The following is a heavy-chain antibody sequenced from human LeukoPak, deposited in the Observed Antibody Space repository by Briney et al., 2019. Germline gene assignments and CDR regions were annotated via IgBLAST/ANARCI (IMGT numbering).Heavy chain of an antibody. CDR3: ARGQHCSSTSCYEGGLDYYYHYGMDV. Sequence: SVKVSCKASGGTFSSYAISWVRQAPGQGLEWMGGIIPIFGTANYAQKFQGRVTITADESTSTAYMELSSLRSEDTAVYYCARGQHCSSTSCYEGGLDYYYHYGMDVWGKGTTVTVSS. CDR1: GGTFSSYA. J-gene: IGHJ6*04. CDR2: IIPIFGTA. D-gene: IGHD2-2*01. V-gene: IGHV1-69*01.